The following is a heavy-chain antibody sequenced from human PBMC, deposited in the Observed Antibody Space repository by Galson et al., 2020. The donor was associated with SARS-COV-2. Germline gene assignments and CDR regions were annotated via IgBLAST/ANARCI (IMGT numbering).Heavy chain of an antibody. CDR3: ARAPTMIVVVINAFDN. D-gene: IGHD3-22*01. CDR2: IYYSGST. J-gene: IGHJ3*02. V-gene: IGHV4-31*03. Sequence: ETSETLSLTCTVSGGSISSGGYYWSWIRQHPGKGLEWIGYIYYSGSTYYNPSLKSRVTISVDTSKNQFSLKLSSVTAADTAVYYCARAPTMIVVVINAFDNWGQGTMVTVSS. CDR1: GGSISSGGYY.